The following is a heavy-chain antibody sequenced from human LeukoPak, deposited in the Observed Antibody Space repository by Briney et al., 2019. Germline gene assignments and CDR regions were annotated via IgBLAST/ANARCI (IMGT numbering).Heavy chain of an antibody. V-gene: IGHV4-4*07. CDR2: IYSSGST. D-gene: IGHD2-15*01. CDR3: ARDSYCSGGSCYLGAFDI. CDR1: GGSISNYY. Sequence: SETLSLTCTVSGGSISNYYWSWIRQPAGKGLEWIGRIYSSGSTNYNPSLKSRVTMSVDTSENQFSLKLTSVTAADTAVYYCARDSYCSGGSCYLGAFDIWGQGTMVTVSS. J-gene: IGHJ3*02.